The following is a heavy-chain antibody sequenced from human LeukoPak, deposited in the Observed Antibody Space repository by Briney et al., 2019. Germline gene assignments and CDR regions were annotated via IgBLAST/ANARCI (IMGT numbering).Heavy chain of an antibody. CDR3: ARLSSTYCSGGNCYSFSD. CDR1: GGSISSGDYY. Sequence: PSETLSLTCTVSGGSISSGDYYWSWIRQPPGKGLEWIGYIYYSGSTYYNPSLKSRVTISVDTSKNQFSLRLSSVTAADTAVYYCARLSSTYCSGGNCYSFSDWGQGTLVTVSS. D-gene: IGHD2-15*01. CDR2: IYYSGST. J-gene: IGHJ4*02. V-gene: IGHV4-30-4*01.